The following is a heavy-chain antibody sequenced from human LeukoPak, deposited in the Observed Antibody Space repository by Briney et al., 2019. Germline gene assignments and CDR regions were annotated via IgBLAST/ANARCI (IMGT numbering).Heavy chain of an antibody. CDR3: ARAPGGATYYYYGMDV. CDR2: IIPSGTTT. Sequence: PGGSLRLSCAASGFTFSDYYMTWIRQAPGKGLEWVSYIIPSGTTTYYADSVKGRFTISRDNAKNSLYLQMNSLRAEDTAVYYCARAPGGATYYYYGMDVWGQGTTVTVSS. D-gene: IGHD1-26*01. J-gene: IGHJ6*02. CDR1: GFTFSDYY. V-gene: IGHV3-11*01.